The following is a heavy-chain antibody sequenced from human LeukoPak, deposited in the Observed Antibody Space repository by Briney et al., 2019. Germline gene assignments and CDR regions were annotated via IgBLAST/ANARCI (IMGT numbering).Heavy chain of an antibody. CDR2: IIPILGIA. D-gene: IGHD1-26*01. CDR3: ASQSAFRYSGSYYSDY. Sequence: SVKVSCKASGGTFSSYAISWVRQAPGQGLEWMGRIIPILGIANYAQKFQGRVTITADKSTSTAYMELSSLRSEDTAVYYCASQSAFRYSGSYYSDYWGQGTLVTASS. V-gene: IGHV1-69*04. J-gene: IGHJ4*02. CDR1: GGTFSSYA.